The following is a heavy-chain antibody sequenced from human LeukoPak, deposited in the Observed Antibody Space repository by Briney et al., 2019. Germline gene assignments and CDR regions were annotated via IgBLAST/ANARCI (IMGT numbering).Heavy chain of an antibody. D-gene: IGHD5-24*01. Sequence: PSETLTLTCAVSGGSFSGYYWSWIRQPPGKGLEWIGEINHSGSTNYNPSLKSRVTISVDPSKNQFSLKLSSVTAADTAVYYCARVEGRQKFDYWGQGTLVTVSS. CDR3: ARVEGRQKFDY. CDR2: INHSGST. J-gene: IGHJ4*02. V-gene: IGHV4-34*01. CDR1: GGSFSGYY.